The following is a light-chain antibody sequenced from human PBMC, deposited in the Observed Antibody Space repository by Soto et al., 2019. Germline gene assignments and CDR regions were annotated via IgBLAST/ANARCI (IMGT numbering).Light chain of an antibody. CDR2: GAS. CDR3: QQYNSWPT. Sequence: IVMTQSPATLSVSPGERATLSCRASQSISSNLAWYQQKPGQAPRLLIYGASTRATGIPARFSGSGSGTEFTLTISSLLSEDFAVYYWQQYNSWPTFGQGTKVEIK. CDR1: QSISSN. V-gene: IGKV3-15*01. J-gene: IGKJ1*01.